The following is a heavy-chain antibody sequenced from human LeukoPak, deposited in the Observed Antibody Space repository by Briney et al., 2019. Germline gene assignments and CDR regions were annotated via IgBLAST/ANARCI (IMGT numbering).Heavy chain of an antibody. CDR1: GYTFIDYY. D-gene: IGHD3-22*01. CDR3: ARGNNYYRY. Sequence: GASVKVSCKASGYTFIDYYMHWVRQAPGQGLEWMGWINPNNGDTNYAQKFQGRVTMTRDTSISTAYMELSRLRSDDTAVYYCARGNNYYRYWGQGTLVTVSS. J-gene: IGHJ4*02. CDR2: INPNNGDT. V-gene: IGHV1-2*02.